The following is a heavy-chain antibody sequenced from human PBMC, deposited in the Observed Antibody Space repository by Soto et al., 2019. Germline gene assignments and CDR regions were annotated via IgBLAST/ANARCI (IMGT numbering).Heavy chain of an antibody. J-gene: IGHJ4*02. D-gene: IGHD1-7*01. Sequence: ASVKVSCKASGYTFTIYDINWVRQATGQGLEWMGWMNPNSGNTAYAQKFQGRVTMTRNTSISTAYMELSSLRSEDTAVYYCARERTGPNYFDYWGQGTLVTVSS. CDR3: ARERTGPNYFDY. CDR1: GYTFTIYD. V-gene: IGHV1-8*01. CDR2: MNPNSGNT.